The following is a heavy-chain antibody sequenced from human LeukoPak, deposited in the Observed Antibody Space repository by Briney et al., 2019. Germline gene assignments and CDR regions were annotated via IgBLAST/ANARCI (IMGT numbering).Heavy chain of an antibody. CDR2: INHSGST. CDR1: GGSFSGYY. D-gene: IGHD6-13*01. J-gene: IGHJ3*02. V-gene: IGHV4-34*01. CDR3: ARYISSSSFDT. Sequence: SETLSLTCAVYGGSFSGYYWSWIRQPPGKGLEWIGEINHSGSTNYNPSLKSRVTISVDTSKNQFSLKLSSVTAADTAVYYCARYISSSSFDTWGQGTMVAVSS.